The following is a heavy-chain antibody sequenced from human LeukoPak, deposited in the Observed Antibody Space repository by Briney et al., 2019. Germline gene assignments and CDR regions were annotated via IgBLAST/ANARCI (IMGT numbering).Heavy chain of an antibody. D-gene: IGHD3-22*01. CDR1: GFTFSSYA. Sequence: PGGSLRLSCAASGFTFSSYAMSWVRQAPGRGLEWVSAISGSGGSTYYADSVKGRFTISRDNSKNTLYLQMNSLRAEDTAVYYCAKDRDYYYDSSGYFRYFDYWGQGTLVTVSS. CDR2: ISGSGGST. V-gene: IGHV3-23*01. J-gene: IGHJ4*02. CDR3: AKDRDYYYDSSGYFRYFDY.